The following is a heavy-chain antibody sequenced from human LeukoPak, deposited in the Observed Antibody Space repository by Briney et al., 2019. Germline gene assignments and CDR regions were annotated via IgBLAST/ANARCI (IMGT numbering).Heavy chain of an antibody. Sequence: SETLSLTCTVSGASISSYYWSWIRQPPGKGLEWIGYIHYSGSTNYNSSLKSRVTISLDTSKNQFSLKLRSVTAADTAVYYCASIPAAIGFFGELYPFHYWGQGTLDTVSS. CDR1: GASISSYY. V-gene: IGHV4-59*01. CDR3: ASIPAAIGFFGELYPFHY. J-gene: IGHJ4*02. D-gene: IGHD3-10*01. CDR2: IHYSGST.